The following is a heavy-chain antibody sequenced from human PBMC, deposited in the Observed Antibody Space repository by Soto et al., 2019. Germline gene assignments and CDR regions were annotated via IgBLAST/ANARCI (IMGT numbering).Heavy chain of an antibody. Sequence: QLQLQESGPGLVKPSETLSLTCTVSGGSINISSYYWGWIRQPPGKGLEWIGSIYYSGSTYYNPSLKSRVTISVDTSKNQFSLKLSSVTAADTAVYYCARLEGYCSGGSCYTDFDYWGQGTLVTVSS. CDR3: ARLEGYCSGGSCYTDFDY. V-gene: IGHV4-39*01. CDR1: GGSINISSYY. CDR2: IYYSGST. D-gene: IGHD2-15*01. J-gene: IGHJ4*02.